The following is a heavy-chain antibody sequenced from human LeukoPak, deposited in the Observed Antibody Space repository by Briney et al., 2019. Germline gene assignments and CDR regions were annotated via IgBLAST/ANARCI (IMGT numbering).Heavy chain of an antibody. CDR1: GFTVSTNY. Sequence: PGGSLRLSCAASGFTVSTNYMSWVRQAPGKGLEWVSVIYNGGSTNYADSVKGRFTISRDNSKNTLYLQMNSLRAEDTAVYYCAKDLEWLPHNWFDPWGQGTLVTVSS. J-gene: IGHJ5*02. D-gene: IGHD3-3*01. V-gene: IGHV3-53*01. CDR2: IYNGGST. CDR3: AKDLEWLPHNWFDP.